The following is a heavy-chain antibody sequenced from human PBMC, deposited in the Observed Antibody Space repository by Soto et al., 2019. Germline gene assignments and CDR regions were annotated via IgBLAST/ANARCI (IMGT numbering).Heavy chain of an antibody. V-gene: IGHV3-72*01. CDR2: SRNKANSYTT. Sequence: GGSLRLSCAASGFTFSDHYMDWVRQAPGKGLEWVGRSRNKANSYTTDYAASVKGRFTISRDDSKNSLYLQMSSLKTEDTAVYYCARNHYDSSSYYPYYFDYWGQGTLVTV. J-gene: IGHJ4*02. CDR1: GFTFSDHY. D-gene: IGHD3-22*01. CDR3: ARNHYDSSSYYPYYFDY.